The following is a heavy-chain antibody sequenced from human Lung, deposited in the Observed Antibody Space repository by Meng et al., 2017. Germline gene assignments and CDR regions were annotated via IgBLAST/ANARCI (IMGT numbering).Heavy chain of an antibody. D-gene: IGHD3-22*01. CDR3: ARDDSGYADFDS. V-gene: IGHV4-4*02. J-gene: IGHJ4*02. CDR2: VYHSGST. Sequence: QVQLQESDPGLVKPSGTLSLTCAVSGGSISSNNWWSWVRQPPGRGLEWIGEVYHSGSTNYNPSLKSRVIISVNNSKNQFSLKLTSVTAADTAVYYCARDDSGYADFDSWGQGTLVTVSS. CDR1: GGSISSNNW.